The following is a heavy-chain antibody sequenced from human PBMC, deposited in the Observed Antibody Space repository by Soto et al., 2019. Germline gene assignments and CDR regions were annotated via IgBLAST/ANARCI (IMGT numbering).Heavy chain of an antibody. CDR2: IIPIFGTA. CDR1: GGTFSSYA. CDR3: ARTYYYDSSGYYGSY. Sequence: GASVKVSCKASGGTFSSYAISCVRQAPGQGLEWMGGIIPIFGTANYAQKFQGRVTITADESTSTAYMELSSLRSEDTAVYYCARTYYYDSSGYYGSYWGQGTRVTVSS. J-gene: IGHJ4*02. V-gene: IGHV1-69*13. D-gene: IGHD3-22*01.